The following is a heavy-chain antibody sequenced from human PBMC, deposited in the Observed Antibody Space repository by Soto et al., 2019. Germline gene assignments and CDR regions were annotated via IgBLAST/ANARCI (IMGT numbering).Heavy chain of an antibody. CDR2: IIPILGIA. V-gene: IGHV1-69*02. CDR3: AGPIYYYYYGMDV. CDR1: GGTFSSYT. Sequence: GASGKVSCKASGGTFSSYTISWVRQAPGQGLEWMGRIIPILGIANYAQKFQGRVTMTRDTSTSTAYMELSSQGSEDIDVYYCAGPIYYYYYGMDVWGQGTTVTVSS. J-gene: IGHJ6*02.